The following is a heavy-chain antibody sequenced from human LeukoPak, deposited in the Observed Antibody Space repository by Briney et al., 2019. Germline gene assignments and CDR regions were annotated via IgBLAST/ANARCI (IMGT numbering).Heavy chain of an antibody. Sequence: GGSLRLSCAASGFTFSSYWMNWVRQAPGKGLEWVANIKQDESEKDYVDSVKGRFSISRDNAKNSLYLQMNSLRAEDTAVYYCARSAYDFWSGYHFDYWGQGTLVTVSS. V-gene: IGHV3-7*01. D-gene: IGHD3-3*01. CDR2: IKQDESEK. J-gene: IGHJ4*02. CDR1: GFTFSSYW. CDR3: ARSAYDFWSGYHFDY.